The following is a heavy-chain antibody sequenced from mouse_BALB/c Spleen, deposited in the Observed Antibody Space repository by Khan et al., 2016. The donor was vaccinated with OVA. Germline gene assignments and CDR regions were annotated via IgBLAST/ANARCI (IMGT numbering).Heavy chain of an antibody. Sequence: QVRLQQSGPELVKPGASVKMSCKTSGYTFTDYDIRWVKQRTGQGLEWIGEIYPGSGRTYYNEKFKGKANLTADKSSNTAYMQLSSLTSDDSAVYFCAKIFYGNSDAMDYWGQGTAVTVSS. D-gene: IGHD2-1*01. CDR2: IYPGSGRT. CDR3: AKIFYGNSDAMDY. V-gene: IGHV1-77*01. J-gene: IGHJ4*01. CDR1: GYTFTDYD.